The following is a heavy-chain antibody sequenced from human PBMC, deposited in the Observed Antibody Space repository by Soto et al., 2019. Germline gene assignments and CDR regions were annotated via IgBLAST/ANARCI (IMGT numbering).Heavy chain of an antibody. J-gene: IGHJ4*02. CDR1: GGSISSSSYY. Sequence: SETLSLTCTVSGGSISSSSYYWGWIRQPPGKGLEWFGSIYYSGSTYYNPSLKSRVTISVDTSKNQFSLKLSSVTAADTAVYYCARHRTYYDILTGYYPAFGVCYWGQGTLVTVSS. V-gene: IGHV4-39*01. CDR3: ARHRTYYDILTGYYPAFGVCY. D-gene: IGHD3-9*01. CDR2: IYYSGST.